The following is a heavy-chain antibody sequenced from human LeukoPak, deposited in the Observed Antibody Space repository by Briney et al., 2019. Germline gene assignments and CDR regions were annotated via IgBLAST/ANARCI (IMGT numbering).Heavy chain of an antibody. D-gene: IGHD3-22*01. V-gene: IGHV3-15*01. J-gene: IGHJ3*02. CDR2: IKSKSDGGTT. Sequence: GGSLRLSCAASGFTFSNAWMSWVRQAPGKGLEWVGRIKSKSDGGTTDYAAPVKGRFTISRDYSKNTLNLQMNSLKTEDTAVYYCTTAGRTYYFDSSGYWNAFDIWGQGTMVTSLQ. CDR3: TTAGRTYYFDSSGYWNAFDI. CDR1: GFTFSNAW.